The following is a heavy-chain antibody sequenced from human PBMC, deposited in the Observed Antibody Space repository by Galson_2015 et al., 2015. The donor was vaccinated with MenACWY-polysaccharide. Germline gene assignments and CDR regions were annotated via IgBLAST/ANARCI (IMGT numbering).Heavy chain of an antibody. Sequence: SLRLSCAASGFSLGAWYMSWIRQAPGKGLEWLSYISRSGDSIYYGDSVKGRFAISRDNAKNSLYLQLNSLEVEDTAIYYCARGHYGFDGSGQGTTVTVSS. CDR1: GFSLGAWY. CDR3: ARGHYGFDG. CDR2: ISRSGDSI. J-gene: IGHJ6*02. V-gene: IGHV3-11*01.